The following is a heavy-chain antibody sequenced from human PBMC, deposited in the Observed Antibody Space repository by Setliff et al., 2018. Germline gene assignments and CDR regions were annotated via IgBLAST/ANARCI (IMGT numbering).Heavy chain of an antibody. J-gene: IGHJ5*02. D-gene: IGHD7-27*01. CDR3: VRVTNWGLDLRFDP. V-gene: IGHV4-34*01. CDR2: SSHSGST. Sequence: NPSETLSLTCSVYGESFSNNYWSWIRQPPGKGLEWIGESSHSGSTSYSPSLKSRLTMSVDTSNNQFSLKLNSLTAADTAVYYCVRVTNWGLDLRFDPWGQGILVTVSS. CDR1: GESFSNNY.